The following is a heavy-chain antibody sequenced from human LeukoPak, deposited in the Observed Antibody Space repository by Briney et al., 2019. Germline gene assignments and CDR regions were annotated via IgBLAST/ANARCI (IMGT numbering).Heavy chain of an antibody. Sequence: SETLSLTCTVSGGSISSGGYYWSWIRQHPGKGLEWIGYIYYSGSTYYNPSLKSRVTISVDTSKNQFSLKLSSVTAADTAVYYCARSGGTGNYWYFDLWGRGTLVTVSS. CDR3: ARSGGTGNYWYFDL. J-gene: IGHJ2*01. V-gene: IGHV4-31*03. CDR2: IYYSGST. CDR1: GGSISSGGYY. D-gene: IGHD1-26*01.